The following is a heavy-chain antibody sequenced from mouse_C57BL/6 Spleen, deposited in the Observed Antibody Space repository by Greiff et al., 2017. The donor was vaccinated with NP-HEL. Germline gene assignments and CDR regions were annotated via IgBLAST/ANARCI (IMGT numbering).Heavy chain of an antibody. V-gene: IGHV2-2*01. J-gene: IGHJ4*01. Sequence: QVQLKESGPGLVQPSQSLSITCTVSGFSLTSYGVHWVRQSPGKGLEWLGVIWSGGSTDCNAAFISRLSISKDNSKSQVFFKMNSLQADDTAIYYCATLPILYYAMDYWGQGTSVTVSS. CDR1: GFSLTSYG. D-gene: IGHD2-1*01. CDR2: IWSGGST. CDR3: ATLPILYYAMDY.